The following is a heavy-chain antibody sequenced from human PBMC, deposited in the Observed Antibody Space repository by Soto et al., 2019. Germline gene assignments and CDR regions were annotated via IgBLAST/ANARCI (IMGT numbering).Heavy chain of an antibody. D-gene: IGHD6-19*01. CDR2: IKSKTDGGTK. CDR1: GFTFSNAW. CDR3: TTDKVWQQWLVLLFKY. Sequence: GGSLRLSCAASGFTFSNAWMNWVRQAPGKGLEWVGRIKSKTDGGTKDYAAPVKGRFTISREDSKNTLYLQMNSLKTEDTAVYYCTTDKVWQQWLVLLFKYWGQGTLVTVSS. J-gene: IGHJ4*02. V-gene: IGHV3-15*07.